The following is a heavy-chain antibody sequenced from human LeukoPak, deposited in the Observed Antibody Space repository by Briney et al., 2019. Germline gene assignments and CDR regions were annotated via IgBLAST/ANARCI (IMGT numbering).Heavy chain of an antibody. V-gene: IGHV3-7*03. CDR3: AKDGGDYYYYGMDV. CDR2: IKQDGSEK. D-gene: IGHD2-15*01. J-gene: IGHJ6*02. Sequence: PGGSLRLSCVASGFTFSSRWMSWVRQAPGKGPEWVANIKQDGSEKKYVDSVKGRFTISRDTAKNSLYLQMNSLRPEDTALYYCAKDGGDYYYYGMDVWGQGTTVTVSS. CDR1: GFTFSSRW.